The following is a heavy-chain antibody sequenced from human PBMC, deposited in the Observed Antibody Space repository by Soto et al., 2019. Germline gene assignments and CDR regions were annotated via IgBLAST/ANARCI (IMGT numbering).Heavy chain of an antibody. J-gene: IGHJ4*02. Sequence: EVQLVESGGGLVQPGGSLRLSCAASGFTFSSYSMNWVRQAPGKGLEWISYISSSTSTTYHADSVKGRFTISRANANNSLYLQMNSLRAEDTAVYYCASDAYGDYLFDYWGQGTLVTVSS. CDR3: ASDAYGDYLFDY. CDR2: ISSSTSTT. CDR1: GFTFSSYS. D-gene: IGHD4-17*01. V-gene: IGHV3-48*01.